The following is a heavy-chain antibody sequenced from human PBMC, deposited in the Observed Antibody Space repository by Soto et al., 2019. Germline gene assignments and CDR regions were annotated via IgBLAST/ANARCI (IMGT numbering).Heavy chain of an antibody. CDR1: GGSVSSDEYY. CDR2: IYHSGRT. D-gene: IGHD2-15*01. J-gene: IGHJ4*02. Sequence: SETLSLTCTVSGGSVSSDEYYWTWIRQPPWKGLEWVGYIYHSGRTNYNPSLNSRLTISLDTSKSQFSLKLTSVSAADTAVYYCARDRSNSPDYFDYWGQGXLVTVYS. V-gene: IGHV4-30-4*01. CDR3: ARDRSNSPDYFDY.